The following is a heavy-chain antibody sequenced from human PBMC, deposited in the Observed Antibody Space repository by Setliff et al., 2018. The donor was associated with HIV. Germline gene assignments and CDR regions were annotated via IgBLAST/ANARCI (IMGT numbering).Heavy chain of an antibody. CDR2: IYHSGSA. CDR1: SYSISGGYY. CDR3: ARHGGITGTTDAFDI. D-gene: IGHD1-7*01. Sequence: SETLSLTCGVSSYSISGGYYWGWIRQPPGKGLEWIGSIYHSGSAYYKPSLKSRVTISVDTSKNQFSLKMSSLTAADTAVYYCARHGGITGTTDAFDIWGQGTMVTVSS. J-gene: IGHJ3*02. V-gene: IGHV4-38-2*01.